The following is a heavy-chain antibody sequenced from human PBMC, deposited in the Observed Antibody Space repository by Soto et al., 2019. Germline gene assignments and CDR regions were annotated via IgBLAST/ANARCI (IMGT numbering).Heavy chain of an antibody. D-gene: IGHD2-8*02. V-gene: IGHV4-30-2*01. J-gene: IGHJ4*02. CDR2: INHSGST. CDR1: GGSISSGGYS. CDR3: ARDKITGLFDY. Sequence: PSETLSLTCAVSGGSISSGGYSWSWIRQPPGKGLEWIGEINHSGSTNYNPSLKSRVTISVDTSKNQFSLKLTSVTAADTAVYYCARDKITGLFDYWGQGTRVTVSS.